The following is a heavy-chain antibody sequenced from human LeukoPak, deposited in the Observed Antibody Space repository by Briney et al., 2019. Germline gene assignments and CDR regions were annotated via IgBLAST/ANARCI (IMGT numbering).Heavy chain of an antibody. Sequence: SETLSLTCTVSGGSISSYYWSWIRQPPGKGLEWIGYIYYSGSTNYNPSLKSRVTISVDTSKNQFSLKLSSVTAADTAVYYCATIVDTAMVFDYWGQGTLVTVPS. CDR2: IYYSGST. V-gene: IGHV4-59*08. D-gene: IGHD5-18*01. CDR1: GGSISSYY. CDR3: ATIVDTAMVFDY. J-gene: IGHJ4*02.